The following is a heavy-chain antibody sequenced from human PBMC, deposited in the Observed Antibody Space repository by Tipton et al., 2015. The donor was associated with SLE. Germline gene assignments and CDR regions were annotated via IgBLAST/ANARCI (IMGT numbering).Heavy chain of an antibody. Sequence: TLSLTCTVSGGSISSSNYYWGWFRQPPGKGLEWIGSIFYSGSTYYSPSLKSRVTISVDTSKNQFPLKLTSVTAADTALYYCARDVEDLCLLDYWGQGTLVTVSS. J-gene: IGHJ4*02. CDR3: ARDVEDLCLLDY. CDR2: IFYSGST. D-gene: IGHD2-15*01. CDR1: GGSISSSNYY. V-gene: IGHV4-39*06.